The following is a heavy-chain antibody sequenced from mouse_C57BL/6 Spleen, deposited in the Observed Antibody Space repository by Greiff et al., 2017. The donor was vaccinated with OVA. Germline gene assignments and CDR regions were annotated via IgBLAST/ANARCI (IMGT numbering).Heavy chain of an antibody. J-gene: IGHJ1*03. D-gene: IGHD2-4*01. V-gene: IGHV1-52*01. CDR3: ARSLIYYEYDGGV. CDR1: GYTFTSYW. Sequence: QVQLQQPGAELVRPGSSVKLSCKASGYTFTSYWMHWVKQRPIQGLEWIGNIDPSDSETHYNQKFKDKATLTVDKSSSTAYMQLSSLTSEDSAVYYCARSLIYYEYDGGVWGTGTTVTVSS. CDR2: IDPSDSET.